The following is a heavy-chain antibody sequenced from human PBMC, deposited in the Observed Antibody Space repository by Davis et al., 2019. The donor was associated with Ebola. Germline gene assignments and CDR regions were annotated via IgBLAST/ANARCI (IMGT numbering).Heavy chain of an antibody. CDR2: ISYDGSNK. Sequence: LSLTCAASGFTFSSYAMHWVRQAPGKGLEWVALISYDGSNKYYADSVKGRFTISRDNSKNTLYLQMNSLRAEDTAVYYCARATYYYDSSDTAGAFDIWGQGTMGTVSS. CDR1: GFTFSSYA. CDR3: ARATYYYDSSDTAGAFDI. J-gene: IGHJ3*02. V-gene: IGHV3-30-3*01. D-gene: IGHD3-22*01.